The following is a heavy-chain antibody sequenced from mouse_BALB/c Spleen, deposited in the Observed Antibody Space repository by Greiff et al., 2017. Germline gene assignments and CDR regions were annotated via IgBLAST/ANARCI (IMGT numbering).Heavy chain of an antibody. CDR3: ARGDTTAGFAY. V-gene: IGHV5-6-3*01. D-gene: IGHD1-2*01. CDR1: GFTFSSYG. J-gene: IGHJ3*01. Sequence: EVKLVESGGGLVKPGGSLKLSCAASGFTFSSYGMSWVRQTPDKRLELVATINSNGGSTYYPDSVKGRFTISRDNAKNTLYLQMSSLKSEDTAMYYCARGDTTAGFAYWGQGTLVTVSA. CDR2: INSNGGST.